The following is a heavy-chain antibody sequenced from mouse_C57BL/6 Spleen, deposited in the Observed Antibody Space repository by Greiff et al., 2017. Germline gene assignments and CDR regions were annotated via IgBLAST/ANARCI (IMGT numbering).Heavy chain of an antibody. CDR1: GYTFTSYW. V-gene: IGHV1-61*01. D-gene: IGHD1-1*02. CDR2: LYPSDSET. Sequence: QVQLQQPGAELVRPGSSVTLSCKASGYTFTSYWMDWVKQRPGQGLEWIGNLYPSDSETHYNQKFKDKATLTVDKSSSTAYMQLSSLTSEDSAVYYCARYGYYAMDYWGQGTSVTVSS. CDR3: ARYGYYAMDY. J-gene: IGHJ4*01.